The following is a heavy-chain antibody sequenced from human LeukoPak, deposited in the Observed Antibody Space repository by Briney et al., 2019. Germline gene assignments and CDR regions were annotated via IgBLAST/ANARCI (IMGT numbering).Heavy chain of an antibody. CDR3: ARELPFDY. CDR2: ISGDGSST. V-gene: IGHV3-74*01. Sequence: WVSRISGDGSSTNYAESVKGRFTISRDNAKNTLYLQMNSLRAEDTAVYYCARELPFDYWGQGTLVTVSS. J-gene: IGHJ4*02.